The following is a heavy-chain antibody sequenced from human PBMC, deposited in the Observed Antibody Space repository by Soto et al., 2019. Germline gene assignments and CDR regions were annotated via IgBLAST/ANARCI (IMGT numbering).Heavy chain of an antibody. CDR1: GYIFTNYW. V-gene: IGHV5-10-1*01. CDR3: ARHEFTFGGCDY. Sequence: EVQLVHSGAEVKKPGESLRISCKGSGYIFTNYWISWVRQMPGKGLEWMGRIDPSTSYTNYGPSFQGHVTISVDRSMNTAYLQWSSLRASDTAMYYCARHEFTFGGCDYRGQGTLVTVSS. CDR2: IDPSTSYT. D-gene: IGHD2-15*01. J-gene: IGHJ4*02.